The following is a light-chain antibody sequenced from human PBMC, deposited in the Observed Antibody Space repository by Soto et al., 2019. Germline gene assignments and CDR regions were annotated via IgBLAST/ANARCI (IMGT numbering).Light chain of an antibody. J-gene: IGKJ3*01. Sequence: EIVLTQSPGTLSLSPGERATLSCRASQSVSSSYLAWYQQKPGQAPRLLIYGASSRATGIPDRFSGSGSGTDFTLTISRLEPEDFAVYYCQQYNNWPMATFGPGTKVETK. CDR3: QQYNNWPMAT. CDR1: QSVSSSY. CDR2: GAS. V-gene: IGKV3-20*01.